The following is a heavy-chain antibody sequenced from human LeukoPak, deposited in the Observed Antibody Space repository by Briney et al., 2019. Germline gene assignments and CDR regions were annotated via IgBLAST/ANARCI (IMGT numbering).Heavy chain of an antibody. Sequence: SETLSLTCTVSGGSISSRSYYSGWIRQPAGKGLEWIGRIYTSGSTNYNPSLKSRVTISVDTSKNQFSLKLSSVTAADTAVYYCASQRPYTGTYYFDYWGQGTLVTVSS. J-gene: IGHJ4*02. CDR3: ASQRPYTGTYYFDY. V-gene: IGHV4-61*02. CDR1: GGSISSRSYY. D-gene: IGHD1-1*01. CDR2: IYTSGST.